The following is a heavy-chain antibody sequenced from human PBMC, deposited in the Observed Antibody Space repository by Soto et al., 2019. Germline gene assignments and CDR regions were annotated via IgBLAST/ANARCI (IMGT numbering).Heavy chain of an antibody. CDR2: IFHSGST. D-gene: IGHD6-13*01. CDR1: NGYINTGGFY. CDR3: ARGGIAGHWFDP. Sequence: QVQLQESGPGLLKPSQTLSLTCNVSNGYINTGGFYWRWIRQHPGKGLEWIGYIFHSGSTLYNPSLNSRVTLPADTSKNQLSLNLRSVTVADTAVYYCARGGIAGHWFDPWGQGILVTVSS. V-gene: IGHV4-31*03. J-gene: IGHJ5*02.